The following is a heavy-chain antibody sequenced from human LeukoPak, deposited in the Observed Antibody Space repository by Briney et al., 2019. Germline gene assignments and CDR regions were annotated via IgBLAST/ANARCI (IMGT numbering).Heavy chain of an antibody. CDR2: ISYDGSNK. J-gene: IGHJ4*02. Sequence: GGSLRLSCAASGFTFSSYGMHWVRQAPGKGLEWVAVISYDGSNKYYADSVKGRFTISRDNSKNTLYLQMNSLGAEDTAVYYCAKPYSSGWYPGGGYFDYWGQGTLVTVSS. V-gene: IGHV3-30*18. CDR1: GFTFSSYG. D-gene: IGHD6-19*01. CDR3: AKPYSSGWYPGGGYFDY.